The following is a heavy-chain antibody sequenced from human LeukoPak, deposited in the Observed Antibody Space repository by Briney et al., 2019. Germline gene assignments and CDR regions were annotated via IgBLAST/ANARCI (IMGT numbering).Heavy chain of an antibody. V-gene: IGHV3-30*18. CDR1: GFTFSSYS. CDR3: AKDTGYSSSWYADYYGMDV. J-gene: IGHJ6*02. CDR2: ISYDGSNK. D-gene: IGHD6-13*01. Sequence: PGGSLRLSCAASGFTFSSYSMHWVRQAPGKGLEWVAVISYDGSNKYYADSVKGRFTISRDNSKNTLYLQMNSLRAEDTAVYYCAKDTGYSSSWYADYYGMDVWGQGTTVTVSS.